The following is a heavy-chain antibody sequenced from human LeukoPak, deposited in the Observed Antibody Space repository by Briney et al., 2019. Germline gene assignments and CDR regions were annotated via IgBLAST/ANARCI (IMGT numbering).Heavy chain of an antibody. Sequence: PGGYLRLSCAASGFTFDDYAMHWVRQAPGKGLEGVSLISGDGGGTYYADSVKGRFTISRDNSKNSLYLQMNSLRTEDTALYYCAKDLIAVAGTTEYFQHWGQGTLVTVSS. CDR3: AKDLIAVAGTTEYFQH. D-gene: IGHD6-19*01. CDR2: ISGDGGGT. J-gene: IGHJ1*01. CDR1: GFTFDDYA. V-gene: IGHV3-43*02.